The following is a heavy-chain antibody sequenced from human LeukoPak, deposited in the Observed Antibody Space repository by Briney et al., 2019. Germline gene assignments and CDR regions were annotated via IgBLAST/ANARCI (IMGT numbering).Heavy chain of an antibody. V-gene: IGHV1-18*01. CDR2: ISAYNGNT. J-gene: IGHJ6*03. D-gene: IGHD3-10*02. CDR1: GYTFTSYG. Sequence: GASVKVSCKASGYTFTSYGISWVRQAPGQGLEWMGWISAYNGNTTYAQKPQGRVTMTTDTSTSAAYMELRSLRSDDTAVYYCARDLVRGVFYYYYNIDVWGKGTTVTVSS. CDR3: ARDLVRGVFYYYYNIDV.